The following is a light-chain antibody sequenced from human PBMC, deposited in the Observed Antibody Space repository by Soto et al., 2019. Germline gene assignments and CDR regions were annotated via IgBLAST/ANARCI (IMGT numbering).Light chain of an antibody. J-gene: IGLJ1*01. CDR2: EVS. V-gene: IGLV2-14*01. CDR3: SSYSRSTTLDYV. Sequence: QSALTQPASVSGSPGQSITISCTGTSSDVGGYNYVSWYQQHPGKAPKLMIYEVSNRPSGVSHRFSASKSGNTASLTISGLQAEDEADYYCSSYSRSTTLDYVFGTGTKLTVL. CDR1: SSDVGGYNY.